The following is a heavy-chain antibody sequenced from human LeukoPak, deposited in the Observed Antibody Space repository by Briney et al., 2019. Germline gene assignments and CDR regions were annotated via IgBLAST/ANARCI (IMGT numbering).Heavy chain of an antibody. CDR1: GYTFTSYG. Sequence: GASVKVSCKASGYTFTSYGISWVRQAPGQGLEWMGWIIAYNGNTNYAQKIQGRATMTTDTSTSTAYMELRSLRSDDTAVYYCARDLKMGYSSGRYSWGTGSSNDYWGQGTLVTVSS. V-gene: IGHV1-18*01. J-gene: IGHJ4*02. CDR2: IIAYNGNT. CDR3: ARDLKMGYSSGRYSWGTGSSNDY. D-gene: IGHD6-19*01.